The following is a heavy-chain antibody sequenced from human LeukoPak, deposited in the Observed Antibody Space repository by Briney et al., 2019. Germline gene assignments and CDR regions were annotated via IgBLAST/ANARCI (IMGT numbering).Heavy chain of an antibody. J-gene: IGHJ4*02. CDR2: INPNSGAT. V-gene: IGHV1-2*02. Sequence: ASVKVSFKASGYTFTVYHMHWVRQAPGQGLEWMAWINPNSGATDYAQKFQGRVTMTRDTSTNTVYMALSRLRSDDTAVYYCARLNGNYFDYWGQGTLVTVSS. D-gene: IGHD1-1*01. CDR1: GYTFTVYH. CDR3: ARLNGNYFDY.